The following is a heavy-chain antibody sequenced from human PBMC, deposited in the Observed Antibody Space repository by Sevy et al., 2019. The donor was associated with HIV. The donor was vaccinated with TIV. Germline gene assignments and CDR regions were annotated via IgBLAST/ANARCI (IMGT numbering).Heavy chain of an antibody. CDR3: AKERPNTSSWIFDY. Sequence: GGSLRLSCAASGFTFSIYAMSWVRQAPGKGLEWVSGISGGSDDRYYADSVRGRFTISRDSSKNTLSMQMSGLRAEETAIYYCAKERPNTSSWIFDYWGQGTLVTVSS. CDR1: GFTFSIYA. J-gene: IGHJ4*02. CDR2: ISGGSDDR. V-gene: IGHV3-23*01. D-gene: IGHD6-13*01.